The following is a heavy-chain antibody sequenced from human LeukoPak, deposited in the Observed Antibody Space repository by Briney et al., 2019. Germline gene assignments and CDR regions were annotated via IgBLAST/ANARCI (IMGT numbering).Heavy chain of an antibody. V-gene: IGHV3-30*04. Sequence: GSLRLSCAASGFTFSSYAMHWVRQAPGKGLEWVEVISYDGSNKYYADSVKGRFTISRDNSKNTLYLQMNGLRAEDTAVYYCARGATVSYYGMDVWGQGTTVTVSS. CDR3: ARGATVSYYGMDV. CDR2: ISYDGSNK. J-gene: IGHJ6*02. D-gene: IGHD4-11*01. CDR1: GFTFSSYA.